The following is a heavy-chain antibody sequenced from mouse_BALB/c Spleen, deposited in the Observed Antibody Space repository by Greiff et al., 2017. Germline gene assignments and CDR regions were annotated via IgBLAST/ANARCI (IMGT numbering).Heavy chain of an antibody. Sequence: QVQLKESGPGLVQPSQSLSITCTASGFSLTSYGVHWVRQSPGKGLEWLGVIWTGGSTDYNAAFISRLSISKDNSKSQVFFKMNSLQANDTAIYYCARNGDGNRWYFDVWGAGTTVTVSS. CDR1: GFSLTSYG. J-gene: IGHJ1*01. CDR2: IWTGGST. V-gene: IGHV2-2*02. D-gene: IGHD2-1*01. CDR3: ARNGDGNRWYFDV.